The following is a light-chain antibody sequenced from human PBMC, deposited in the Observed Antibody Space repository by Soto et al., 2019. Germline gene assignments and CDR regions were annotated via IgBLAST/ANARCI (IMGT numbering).Light chain of an antibody. V-gene: IGLV1-44*01. Sequence: QPVLTQPPSASGTPGQRVTISCSGSSSNIGGNTLNWYQHLPGTAPKLLIHNNSQRPSGVPDRFSGSKSGTSGSLAISGLQSEDEADYYCAAWDDSLKGYVFGSGTKLTVL. CDR1: SSNIGGNT. CDR3: AAWDDSLKGYV. CDR2: NNS. J-gene: IGLJ1*01.